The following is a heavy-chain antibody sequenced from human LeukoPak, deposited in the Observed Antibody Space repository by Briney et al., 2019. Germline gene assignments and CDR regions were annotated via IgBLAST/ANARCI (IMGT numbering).Heavy chain of an antibody. CDR1: GGSINSRNHY. Sequence: SETLSLTCSVSGGSINSRNHYWGWIRQPPGKGLEWIASIYSSGATYYNPSLKSRVTISVDTSKNQFSLKLSSVTAADTAVYYCARWPDYYGSGSYYIDAFDIWGQGTMVTVSS. D-gene: IGHD3-10*01. J-gene: IGHJ3*02. CDR2: IYSSGAT. V-gene: IGHV4-39*01. CDR3: ARWPDYYGSGSYYIDAFDI.